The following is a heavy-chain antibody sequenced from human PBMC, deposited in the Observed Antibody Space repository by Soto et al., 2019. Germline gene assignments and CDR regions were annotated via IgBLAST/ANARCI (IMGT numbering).Heavy chain of an antibody. CDR3: ARGPRDGYNKYYYYYGMDV. D-gene: IGHD5-12*01. Sequence: GGSLRLSCAASGFTFSSYGMHWVRQAPGKGLEWVAVIWYDGSNKYYADSVKGRFTISRDNSKNTLYLQMNSLRAEDTAVYYCARGPRDGYNKYYYYYGMDVWGQGTTVTVSS. J-gene: IGHJ6*02. V-gene: IGHV3-33*01. CDR1: GFTFSSYG. CDR2: IWYDGSNK.